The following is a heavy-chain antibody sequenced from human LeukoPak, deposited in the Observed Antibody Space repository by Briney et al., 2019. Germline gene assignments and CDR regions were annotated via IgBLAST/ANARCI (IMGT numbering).Heavy chain of an antibody. CDR2: IIPILGIA. J-gene: IGHJ4*02. CDR3: ARDPGSSGYFDY. D-gene: IGHD3-22*01. Sequence: SVKVSCKASGGTFSSYAISWVRQAPGQGLEWMGRIIPILGIANYAQKFQGRVTITADKSTSTAYMELSSLRSEDTAVYYCARDPGSSGYFDYWGQGTLVTVSS. V-gene: IGHV1-69*04. CDR1: GGTFSSYA.